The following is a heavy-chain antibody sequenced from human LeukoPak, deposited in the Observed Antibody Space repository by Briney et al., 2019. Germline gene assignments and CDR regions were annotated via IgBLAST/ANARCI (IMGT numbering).Heavy chain of an antibody. CDR3: ARDLRKGDPFGY. V-gene: IGHV3-48*04. J-gene: IGHJ4*02. CDR1: GFTFSSYS. Sequence: PAGSLRLSCAASGFTFSSYSMNWARQAPGKGLEWVSYISSSSSTIYYADSVKGRFTISRDNAKNSLYLQMNSLRAEDTAVYYCARDLRKGDPFGYWGQGTLVTVSS. CDR2: ISSSSSTI. D-gene: IGHD3-10*01.